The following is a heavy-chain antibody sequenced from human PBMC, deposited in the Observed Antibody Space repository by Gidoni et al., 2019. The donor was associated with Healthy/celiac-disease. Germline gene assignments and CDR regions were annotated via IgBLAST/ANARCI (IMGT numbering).Heavy chain of an antibody. V-gene: IGHV3-23*04. CDR3: AKDLYNSGWSYFDY. CDR2: ISGNGGST. J-gene: IGHJ4*02. D-gene: IGHD6-19*01. Sequence: DVHPEGSGCVLVQPGVSTSPACASSGLAFSSYAMSWVRQTPGKGLEWVSAISGNGGSTYYADSLKGRFTISRDNSKNTLYLQMNSLRAEDTAVYYCAKDLYNSGWSYFDYWGQGTLVTVSS. CDR1: GLAFSSYA.